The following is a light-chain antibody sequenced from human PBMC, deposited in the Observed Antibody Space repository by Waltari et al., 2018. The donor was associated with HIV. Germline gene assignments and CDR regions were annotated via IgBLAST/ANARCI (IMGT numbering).Light chain of an antibody. CDR1: QSVSNY. Sequence: EIVLTQSPATLSLSPGERATLSCRASQSVSNYLAWYQQKPGQAPRLLIYDASNRATGIPARFSGSGSGTDFTLTISSLEPEDFAVYYCQQYNNWPPTWTFGQGTKVEIK. V-gene: IGKV3-11*01. CDR3: QQYNNWPPTWT. CDR2: DAS. J-gene: IGKJ1*01.